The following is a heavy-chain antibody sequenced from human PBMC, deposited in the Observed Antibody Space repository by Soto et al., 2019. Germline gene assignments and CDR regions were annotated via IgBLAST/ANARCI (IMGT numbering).Heavy chain of an antibody. CDR2: ISSSGSTI. CDR3: AYGASCDY. V-gene: IGHV3-48*03. J-gene: IGHJ4*02. D-gene: IGHD1-26*01. Sequence: EVQLVESGGGLVQPGGSLRLSCAASGFSFNTYEMNWVRQAPGKGLEWVSYISSSGSTIYYADSVKGRFTVSRDNGKNSLYLQMNSLRAEDTAVYYCAYGASCDYWGQGTQVTVPS. CDR1: GFSFNTYE.